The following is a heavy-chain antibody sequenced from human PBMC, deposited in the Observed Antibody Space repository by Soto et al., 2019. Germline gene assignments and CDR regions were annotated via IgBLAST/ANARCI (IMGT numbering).Heavy chain of an antibody. CDR1: GDSINNYY. J-gene: IGHJ3*02. D-gene: IGHD5-12*01. CDR3: GREGNIVATRVAIDI. Sequence: SETLSLTCTVFGDSINNYYWNWIRQPPGKGLEWIGNIYYSGSTNYNPSLKSRVTISIDTSKNQFSLKLNSVTAADTAVYYCGREGNIVATRVAIDIWGQGTMVTVSS. CDR2: IYYSGST. V-gene: IGHV4-59*01.